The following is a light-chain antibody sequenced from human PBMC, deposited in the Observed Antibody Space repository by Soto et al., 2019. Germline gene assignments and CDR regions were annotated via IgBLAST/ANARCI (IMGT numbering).Light chain of an antibody. CDR3: QQYDISPVWT. V-gene: IGKV3-20*01. CDR2: GAS. CDR1: QSVSSNY. Sequence: EIVLIQYTSTLTLSPGESTTHYCRGSQSVSSNYLARYQQKPVQAPRLLLYGASSRATGVPVRFSGSGSGTDFTLTISRLEPEDFAVYFCQQYDISPVWTFGQGTKVDIK. J-gene: IGKJ1*01.